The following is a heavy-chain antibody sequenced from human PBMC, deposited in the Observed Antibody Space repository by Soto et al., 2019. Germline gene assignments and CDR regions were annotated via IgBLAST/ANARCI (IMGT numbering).Heavy chain of an antibody. J-gene: IGHJ6*02. Sequence: GGSLRLSCAASGFTVSSNYMSWVRQAPGKGLEWVSVIYSGGSTYYADSVKGRFTISRDNSKNTLYLQMNSLRAEDTAVYYCAREGDYYDSSGYPAGYYYGMDVWGQGTTVTVSS. V-gene: IGHV3-53*01. CDR1: GFTVSSNY. D-gene: IGHD3-22*01. CDR3: AREGDYYDSSGYPAGYYYGMDV. CDR2: IYSGGST.